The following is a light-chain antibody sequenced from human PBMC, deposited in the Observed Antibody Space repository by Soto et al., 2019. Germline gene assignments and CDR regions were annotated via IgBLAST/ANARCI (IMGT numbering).Light chain of an antibody. CDR2: AAS. CDR1: QGISSY. V-gene: IGKV1-8*01. CDR3: QQYYSYPLT. J-gene: IGKJ4*01. Sequence: NRMTQSPSSLSAYTGDRVTVTCRASQGISSYLAWYQQKPGKAPKLLIYAASTLQSGVPSRFSGSGSGTDFTLTISCLQSEDFATYYCQQYYSYPLTFGGGTKVDIK.